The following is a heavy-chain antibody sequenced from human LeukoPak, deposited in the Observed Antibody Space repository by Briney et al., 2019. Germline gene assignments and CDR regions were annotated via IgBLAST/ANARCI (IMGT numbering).Heavy chain of an antibody. CDR1: GFTFSSYS. CDR2: ISGSSSFI. J-gene: IGHJ4*02. V-gene: IGHV3-21*04. Sequence: GVSLRLSCAASGFTFSSYSINWVRQAPGKGLEWVSSISGSSSFIYQADSVKGRFTISRDNAKNSLYLQMNSLRAEDTALYYCARSPYSSGWYYFDYWGQGTLVTVSS. CDR3: ARSPYSSGWYYFDY. D-gene: IGHD6-19*01.